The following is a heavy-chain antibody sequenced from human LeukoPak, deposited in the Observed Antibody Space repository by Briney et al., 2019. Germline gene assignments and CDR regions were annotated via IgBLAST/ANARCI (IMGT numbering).Heavy chain of an antibody. CDR3: ARGSTQLYSSSWYRFDP. D-gene: IGHD6-13*01. Sequence: PSETLSLTCTVSGGSISSSSYYWGWIRQPPGKGLEWIGSIYYSGSTYYNPSLKSRVTISVDTSKNQFPLKLSSVTAADTAVYYCARGSTQLYSSSWYRFDPWGQGTLVTVSS. CDR1: GGSISSSSYY. V-gene: IGHV4-39*06. CDR2: IYYSGST. J-gene: IGHJ5*02.